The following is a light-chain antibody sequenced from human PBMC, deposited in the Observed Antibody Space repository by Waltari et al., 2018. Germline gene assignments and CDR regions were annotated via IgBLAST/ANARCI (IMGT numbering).Light chain of an antibody. J-gene: IGKJ3*01. Sequence: EIVLTQSPATLSLSPGDRATLSCRASQSISSYLAWYQQKPGQAPRLLIYDASTRATGIPARFSGSVSVTDFTLTISSLEPEDFALYYCQQRSTSFTFGPGTRVDVK. CDR2: DAS. CDR3: QQRSTSFT. V-gene: IGKV3-11*01. CDR1: QSISSY.